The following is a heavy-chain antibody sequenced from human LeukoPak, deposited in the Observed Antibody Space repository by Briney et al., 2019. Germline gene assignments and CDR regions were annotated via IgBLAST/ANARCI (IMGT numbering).Heavy chain of an antibody. Sequence: ETLSLTCTVSGDSIRSGNYYGGWSRQPPGQGLEWIGRIYYSGSTYYNPALKIRVIISVDTSKNQFSLKLTSVTAADTAVYYCARRLKTVVAEFYFDYWGQGTLVTVSS. J-gene: IGHJ4*02. CDR3: ARRLKTVVAEFYFDY. CDR1: GDSIRSGNYY. CDR2: IYYSGST. D-gene: IGHD3-22*01. V-gene: IGHV4-39*01.